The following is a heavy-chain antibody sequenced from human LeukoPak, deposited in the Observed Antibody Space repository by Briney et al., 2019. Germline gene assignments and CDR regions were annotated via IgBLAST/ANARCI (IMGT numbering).Heavy chain of an antibody. D-gene: IGHD3-10*01. CDR2: ISVGSSTT. CDR1: DFTFRSYA. Sequence: PGGSLRLSCAASDFTFRSYAMQWVRQAPGKGLEWVSYISVGSSTTYYADSVKGRFTISRDNARNSLYLQMNSLRDEDTAVYYCARGVLLDDCWGQGTLVTVSS. J-gene: IGHJ4*02. CDR3: ARGVLLDDC. V-gene: IGHV3-48*02.